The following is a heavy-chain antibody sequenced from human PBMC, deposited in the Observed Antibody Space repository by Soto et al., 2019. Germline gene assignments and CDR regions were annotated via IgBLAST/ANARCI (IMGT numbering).Heavy chain of an antibody. D-gene: IGHD3-9*01. CDR1: GLTLNDCV. CDR3: VKWHTSNFESLPFTGFDF. J-gene: IGHJ6*04. CDR2: MGGDGRT. Sequence: GGTRRLSCFVSGLTLNDCVMTWVRKAPGKGLEWLSVMGGDGRTRYALSVTGRFTISRDNSKNTLYLQMRSLRAEDAAAYYCVKWHTSNFESLPFTGFDFWGKGTTVTVSS. V-gene: IGHV3-23*01.